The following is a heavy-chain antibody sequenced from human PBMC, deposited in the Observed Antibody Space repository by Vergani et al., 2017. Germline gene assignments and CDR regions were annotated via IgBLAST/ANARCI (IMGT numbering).Heavy chain of an antibody. CDR2: IYYSGST. Sequence: QLQLQESGPGLVKPSETLSLTCTVSGGSISSSSYYWGWIRQPPGKGLEWIGSIYYSGSTYYNPSLKSRVTISVDTSKNQFSLKLSSVTAADTAVYYCARDWLTMVRGDTEINWGQGTLVTVSS. V-gene: IGHV4-39*07. D-gene: IGHD3-10*01. CDR3: ARDWLTMVRGDTEIN. J-gene: IGHJ4*02. CDR1: GGSISSSSYY.